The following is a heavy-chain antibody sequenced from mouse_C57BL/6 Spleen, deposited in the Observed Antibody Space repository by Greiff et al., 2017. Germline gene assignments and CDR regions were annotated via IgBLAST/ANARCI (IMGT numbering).Heavy chain of an antibody. Sequence: EVHLVESGGGLVKPGGSLKLSCAASGFTFSDYGMHWVRQAPEKGLEWVAYISSGSSTIYYADTVTGRFTISRDNAKNTLFLQMTSLRSEDTAMYYCARGGLAMDYWGQGTSVTVSS. J-gene: IGHJ4*01. CDR2: ISSGSSTI. CDR1: GFTFSDYG. CDR3: ARGGLAMDY. V-gene: IGHV5-17*01. D-gene: IGHD3-3*01.